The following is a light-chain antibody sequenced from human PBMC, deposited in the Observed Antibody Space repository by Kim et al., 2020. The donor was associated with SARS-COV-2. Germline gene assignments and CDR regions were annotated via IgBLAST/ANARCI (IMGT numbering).Light chain of an antibody. Sequence: QSALTQPPSASGSPGQSVTISCTGTSSDVGGYNYVSWYQQHPGKAPKLMIFEVNKRPSGVPNRFSGSKSGNTASLTVSGLQAEDEVDYYCSSYAGSNVIFGGGTQLTVL. CDR1: SSDVGGYNY. CDR3: SSYAGSNVI. CDR2: EVN. J-gene: IGLJ2*01. V-gene: IGLV2-8*01.